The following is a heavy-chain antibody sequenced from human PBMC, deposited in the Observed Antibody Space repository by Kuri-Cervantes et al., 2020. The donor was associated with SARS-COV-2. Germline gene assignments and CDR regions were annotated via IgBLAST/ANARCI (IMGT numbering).Heavy chain of an antibody. J-gene: IGHJ6*03. Sequence: ETLSLTCAASGSTFSSYSMNWVRQAPGKGLEWVSSISSSSSYIYYADSVKGRFTISRDNAKNSLYLQMNSLRAEDTAVYYCARLHTDIVVVPAAIRSHYYYYMDVWGKGTTVTVSS. CDR2: ISSSSSYI. CDR3: ARLHTDIVVVPAAIRSHYYYYMDV. D-gene: IGHD2-2*02. V-gene: IGHV3-21*01. CDR1: GSTFSSYS.